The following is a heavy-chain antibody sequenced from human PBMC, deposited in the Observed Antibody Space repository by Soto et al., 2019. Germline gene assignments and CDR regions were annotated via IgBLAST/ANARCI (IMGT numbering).Heavy chain of an antibody. CDR1: GFTFSSYE. V-gene: IGHV3-48*03. D-gene: IGHD6-13*01. CDR2: ISSSGSTI. Sequence: GGSLRLSCAASGFTFSSYEMSWVRQAPGKGLEWVSYISSSGSTIYYADSVKGRFTISRDNAKNSLYLQMNSLRAEDTAVYYCARDGSSWYNAFDIWGQGTMVTVSS. CDR3: ARDGSSWYNAFDI. J-gene: IGHJ3*02.